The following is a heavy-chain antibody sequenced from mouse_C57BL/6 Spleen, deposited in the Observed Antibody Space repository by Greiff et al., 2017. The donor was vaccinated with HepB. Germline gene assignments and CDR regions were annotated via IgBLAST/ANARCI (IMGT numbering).Heavy chain of an antibody. Sequence: EVKVEESGGGLVKPGGSLKLSCAASGFTFSSYAMSWVRQTPEKRLEWVATISDGGSYTYYPDNVKGRFTISRDNAKNNLYLQMSHLKSEDTAMYYCARDRYYVAYWGQGTLVTVSA. V-gene: IGHV5-4*01. CDR2: ISDGGSYT. J-gene: IGHJ3*01. CDR3: ARDRYYVAY. CDR1: GFTFSSYA. D-gene: IGHD1-1*01.